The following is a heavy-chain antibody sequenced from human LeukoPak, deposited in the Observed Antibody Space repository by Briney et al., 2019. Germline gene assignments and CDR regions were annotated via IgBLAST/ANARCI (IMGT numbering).Heavy chain of an antibody. CDR2: ISSSTGSVI. D-gene: IGHD4-11*01. V-gene: IGHV3-48*03. Sequence: GGSLRLSCAASRSTFSSYEMNWVRQAPGKGLEWVSYISSSTGSVIYYADFVKGRFTISRDNAKNSLYLQMNSLRAEDTAVYYCARDRGDYSNYEIDYWGQGTLVTVSS. J-gene: IGHJ4*02. CDR3: ARDRGDYSNYEIDY. CDR1: RSTFSSYE.